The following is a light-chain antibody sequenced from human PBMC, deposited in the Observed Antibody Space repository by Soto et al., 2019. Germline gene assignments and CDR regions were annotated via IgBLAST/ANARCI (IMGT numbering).Light chain of an antibody. V-gene: IGKV1-12*01. CDR3: QQANSFPHT. Sequence: DIQMTQSPSSVSASAGDTVTITCRASQGVSSGLAWYQQKPGKAPKLLIYAASNSLSGVPSRFSGSGAGTDFTLTISSLQPEDSGTYYSQQANSFPHTFGQGSKLEIK. CDR1: QGVSSG. CDR2: AAS. J-gene: IGKJ2*01.